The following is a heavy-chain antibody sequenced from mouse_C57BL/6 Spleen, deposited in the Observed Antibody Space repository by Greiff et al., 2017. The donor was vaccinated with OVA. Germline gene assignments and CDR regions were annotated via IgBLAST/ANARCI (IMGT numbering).Heavy chain of an antibody. CDR1: GYTFTSYG. Sequence: VQLQQSGAELARPGASVKLSCKASGYTFTSYGISWVKQRTGQGLEWIGEIYPRSGNTYYNEKFKGKATLTADKSSSTAYMELRSLTSEDSAVYFCARSFYGSSPNWYFDVWGTGTTVTVSS. J-gene: IGHJ1*03. D-gene: IGHD1-1*01. CDR2: IYPRSGNT. V-gene: IGHV1-81*01. CDR3: ARSFYGSSPNWYFDV.